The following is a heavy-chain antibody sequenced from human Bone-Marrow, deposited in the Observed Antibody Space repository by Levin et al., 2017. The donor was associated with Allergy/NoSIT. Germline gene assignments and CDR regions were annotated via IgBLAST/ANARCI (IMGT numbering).Heavy chain of an antibody. CDR3: ARSYFDLHYFDY. CDR1: GGSFSGYY. V-gene: IGHV4-34*01. J-gene: IGHJ4*02. D-gene: IGHD2-21*01. CDR2: INHSGST. Sequence: NPSETLSLTCAVYGGSFSGYYWSWIRQPPGKGLEWIGEINHSGSTNYNPSLKSRVTISVDTSKNQFSLKLSSVTAADTAVYYCARSYFDLHYFDYWGQGTLVTVSS.